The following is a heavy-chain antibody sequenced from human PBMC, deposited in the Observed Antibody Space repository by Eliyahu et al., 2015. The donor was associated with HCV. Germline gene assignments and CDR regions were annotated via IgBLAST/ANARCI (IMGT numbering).Heavy chain of an antibody. V-gene: IGHV3-48*02. D-gene: IGHD6-19*01. CDR3: ARSGVGQWPDDYYGMDV. Sequence: DSVKGRFAISRDNAKNSLYLQMNSLRDEDTTVYYCARSGVGQWPDDYYGMDVWGQGTTVTVSS. J-gene: IGHJ6*02.